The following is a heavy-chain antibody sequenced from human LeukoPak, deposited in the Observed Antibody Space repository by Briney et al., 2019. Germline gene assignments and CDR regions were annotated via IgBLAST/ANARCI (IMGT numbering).Heavy chain of an antibody. V-gene: IGHV3-43*01. J-gene: IGHJ4*02. CDR3: AKDMKDSSGLAFTGFDY. D-gene: IGHD3-22*01. Sequence: GGSLRLSCAASGFTFDDYTMHWVRQAPGKGLEWVSLISWDGGSTYYADSVKGRFTISRDNSKNSLYLQMNSLRTEDTALYYCAKDMKDSSGLAFTGFDYWGRGTLVTVSS. CDR2: ISWDGGST. CDR1: GFTFDDYT.